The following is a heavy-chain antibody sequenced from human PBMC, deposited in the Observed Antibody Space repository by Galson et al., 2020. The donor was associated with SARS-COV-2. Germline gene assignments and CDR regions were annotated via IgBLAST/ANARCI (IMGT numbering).Heavy chain of an antibody. CDR2: ISYDGSNK. D-gene: IGHD4-17*01. CDR1: GFTFSSYG. V-gene: IGHV3-30*03. CDR3: ATERSYMTTEGNFDY. J-gene: IGHJ4*02. Sequence: GGSLRLSCAASGFTFSSYGMHWVRQAPGKGLEWVAVISYDGSNKYYADSVKGRFTISRDNSKNTLYLQMNSLRAEDTAVYYCATERSYMTTEGNFDYWGQGTLVTVSS.